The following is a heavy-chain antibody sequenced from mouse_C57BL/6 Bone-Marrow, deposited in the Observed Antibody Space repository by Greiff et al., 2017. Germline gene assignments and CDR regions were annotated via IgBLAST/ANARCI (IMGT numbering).Heavy chain of an antibody. D-gene: IGHD2-4*01. CDR3: ASFYYEGFAY. CDR1: GFTFSAYY. J-gene: IGHJ3*01. CDR2: INYDGSST. V-gene: IGHV5-16*01. Sequence: EVKLVESEGGLVQPGSSMKLSCTASGFTFSAYYMAWVRQVPEKGLEWVANINYDGSSTYYLDSLKSRFLISRDNAKNILYLQMSSLKSEDTATYYCASFYYEGFAYWGQGTLVTVSA.